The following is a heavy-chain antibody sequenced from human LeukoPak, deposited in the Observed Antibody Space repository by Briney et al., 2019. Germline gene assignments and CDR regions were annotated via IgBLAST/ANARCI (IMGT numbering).Heavy chain of an antibody. D-gene: IGHD3-22*01. CDR3: ARGMPPRRNYDSSGYYSNYFDY. CDR2: ISAYNGNT. CDR1: GYTFTSYG. Sequence: ASVKVSCKASGYTFTSYGIIWVRQAPGQGLEWMGWISAYNGNTKYAQKFQGRVTMTTDTSTSTAYMELRSLRSDDTAVYYCARGMPPRRNYDSSGYYSNYFDYWGQGTLVTVSS. V-gene: IGHV1-18*01. J-gene: IGHJ4*02.